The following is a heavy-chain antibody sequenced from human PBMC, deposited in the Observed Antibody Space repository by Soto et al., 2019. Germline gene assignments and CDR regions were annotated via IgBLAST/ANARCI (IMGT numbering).Heavy chain of an antibody. D-gene: IGHD4-4*01. CDR2: VNGDGRST. J-gene: IGHJ4*02. Sequence: PGGSLRLSCEASGFTFSSYWMHWVRQVPGKGLEWVSRVNGDGRSTSYADSVKGRFTISRDISRNTVFLQMDSLRAEDTAVYYCAKDRQYPRDYFHYWGQGTLVTVSS. CDR3: AKDRQYPRDYFHY. CDR1: GFTFSSYW. V-gene: IGHV3-74*01.